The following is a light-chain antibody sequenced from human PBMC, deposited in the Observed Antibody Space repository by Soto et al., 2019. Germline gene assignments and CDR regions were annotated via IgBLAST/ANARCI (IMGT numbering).Light chain of an antibody. Sequence: DIQMTQSPSSLSASVGDRVTITCQASQDISNHLNWFQQKPGKAPKLLIYDASNLQMGVPSRFSVRLSGTAFTFTISSLQPEDIATYYCLQYDILPSFGGGTKVEIK. CDR3: LQYDILPS. CDR1: QDISNH. CDR2: DAS. J-gene: IGKJ4*01. V-gene: IGKV1-33*01.